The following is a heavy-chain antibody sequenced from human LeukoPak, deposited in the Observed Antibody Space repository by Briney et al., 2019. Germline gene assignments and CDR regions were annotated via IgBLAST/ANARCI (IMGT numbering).Heavy chain of an antibody. D-gene: IGHD3-22*01. CDR2: ISGSGGST. CDR3: AKDMSLYYYDSSGYPGGAFDI. CDR1: RFTFSSYA. J-gene: IGHJ3*02. V-gene: IGHV3-23*01. Sequence: GGSLRLSCAASRFTFSSYAMSWVRQAPGKGLEWVSAISGSGGSTYYADSVKGRFTISRDNSKNTLYLQMNSLRAEDTAVYYCAKDMSLYYYDSSGYPGGAFDIWGQGTMVTVSS.